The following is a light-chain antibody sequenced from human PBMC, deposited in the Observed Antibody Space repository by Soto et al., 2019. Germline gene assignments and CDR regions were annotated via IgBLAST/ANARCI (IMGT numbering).Light chain of an antibody. J-gene: IGLJ1*01. Sequence: QSVLTQSPSASASLGASVKLTCTLSSGHSSYAIAWHQQQPEKGPRYLMKLNSDGSHSKGDGIPDRFSGSSSGAERYLTISSLQSEDEADYYCQTWGTGIHYVFVTGTKLTVL. V-gene: IGLV4-69*01. CDR2: LNSDGSH. CDR3: QTWGTGIHYV. CDR1: SGHSSYA.